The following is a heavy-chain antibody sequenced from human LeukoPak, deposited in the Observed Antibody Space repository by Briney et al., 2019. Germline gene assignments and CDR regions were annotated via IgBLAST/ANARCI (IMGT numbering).Heavy chain of an antibody. Sequence: RGGSLRLSCAASGFTFSTYAMTWVRQARGKGLEWVSGINSNGDEIYYADSVRGRFTISRDNSNNALYLQMDSLRTEDTAVYYCANWIGSSSRDYWGQGTLVTVSS. D-gene: IGHD6-6*01. CDR2: INSNGDEI. CDR1: GFTFSTYA. V-gene: IGHV3-23*01. CDR3: ANWIGSSSRDY. J-gene: IGHJ4*02.